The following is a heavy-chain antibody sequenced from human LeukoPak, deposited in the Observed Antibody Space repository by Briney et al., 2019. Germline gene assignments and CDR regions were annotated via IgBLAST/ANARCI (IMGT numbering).Heavy chain of an antibody. CDR3: ARDGNYYDSSGYYYLPPIDY. CDR2: IYHSGST. J-gene: IGHJ4*02. V-gene: IGHV4-38-2*02. Sequence: PSETLSLTRTVSGYSINSGYYWGWIRQPPGKGLEWIGSIYHSGSTYYNPSLKSRVTISVDTSKNQFPLKLSSVTAADTAVYYCARDGNYYDSSGYYYLPPIDYWGQGTLVTVSS. D-gene: IGHD3-22*01. CDR1: GYSINSGYY.